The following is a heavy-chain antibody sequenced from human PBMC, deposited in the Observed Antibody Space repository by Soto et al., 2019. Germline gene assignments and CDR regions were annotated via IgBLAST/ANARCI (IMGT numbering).Heavy chain of an antibody. CDR2: INHSGST. CDR3: ARGLPGVGYCTNGVCWGYYMDV. CDR1: GGSFSGYY. Sequence: PSETLSLTCAVYGGSFSGYYWSWIRQPPGKGLEWIGEINHSGSTNYNPSLKSRVTISVDTSKNQFSLKLSSVTAADTAVYYCARGLPGVGYCTNGVCWGYYMDVWGKGTTVTVSS. D-gene: IGHD2-8*01. V-gene: IGHV4-34*01. J-gene: IGHJ6*03.